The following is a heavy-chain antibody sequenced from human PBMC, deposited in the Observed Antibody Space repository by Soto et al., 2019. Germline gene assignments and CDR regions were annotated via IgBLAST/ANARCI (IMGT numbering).Heavy chain of an antibody. Sequence: QVQLVQSGAEVRKPGAAVKVSCKASGYTFSSYGISWVRQAPGQGLEWMGWISAYDGNTNYAQKFQGRVTVTTDTSTSTDYMELRRLRSDDTAVYYCARKSGSSSWFDPWCQGTLVNVSS. J-gene: IGHJ5*02. CDR3: ARKSGSSSWFDP. CDR2: ISAYDGNT. V-gene: IGHV1-18*01. D-gene: IGHD6-6*01. CDR1: GYTFSSYG.